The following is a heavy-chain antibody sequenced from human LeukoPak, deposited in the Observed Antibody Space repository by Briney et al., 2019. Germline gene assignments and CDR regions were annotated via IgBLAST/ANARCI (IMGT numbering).Heavy chain of an antibody. J-gene: IGHJ6*03. D-gene: IGHD6-13*01. CDR1: GGSISSYY. Sequence: SETLSLTCTVSGGSISSYYWSWIRQPPGKGLEWIGYIYYSGSTNYNPSLKSRVTISVDTSKNQFSLKPNSVTAADTAVFYCARVGRAFYYYMDVWGKGTTVTVSS. CDR3: ARVGRAFYYYMDV. CDR2: IYYSGST. V-gene: IGHV4-59*01.